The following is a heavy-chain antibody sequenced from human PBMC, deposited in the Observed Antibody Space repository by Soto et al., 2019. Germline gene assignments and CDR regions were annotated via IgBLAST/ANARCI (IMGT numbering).Heavy chain of an antibody. CDR2: INHSGST. J-gene: IGHJ5*02. CDR3: ARGYCGGDCP. Sequence: QVQLQQWGAGLLKPSETLSLTCAVYGGSFSGYYWSWIRQPPGKGLEWIGEINHSGSTNYNPSLTGRVTISVDPSKNPFSLKLSSVTAADTAVYYCARGYCGGDCPWGQGTLVTVSS. V-gene: IGHV4-34*01. CDR1: GGSFSGYY. D-gene: IGHD2-21*02.